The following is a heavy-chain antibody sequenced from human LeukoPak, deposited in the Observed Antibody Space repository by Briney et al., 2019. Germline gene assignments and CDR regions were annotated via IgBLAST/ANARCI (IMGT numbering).Heavy chain of an antibody. D-gene: IGHD2-15*01. Sequence: GGSLRLSCAASGFTVSSNYMSWVRQAPGKGLEWVSVIYSGGSTYYADSVKGRFTISRDNSKNTLYLQMSSLRAEDTAVYYCARVEGYCSGGSCYFGYFDYWGQGTLVTASS. V-gene: IGHV3-66*01. CDR3: ARVEGYCSGGSCYFGYFDY. J-gene: IGHJ4*02. CDR1: GFTVSSNY. CDR2: IYSGGST.